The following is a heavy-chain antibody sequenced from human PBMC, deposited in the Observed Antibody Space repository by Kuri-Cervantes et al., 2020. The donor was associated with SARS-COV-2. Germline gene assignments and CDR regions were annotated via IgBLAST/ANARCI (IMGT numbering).Heavy chain of an antibody. CDR1: GYTFTTYY. J-gene: IGHJ6*02. D-gene: IGHD3-9*01. V-gene: IGHV1-46*01. Sequence: GESLKISCKASGYTFTTYYMHWVRQAPGQGLEWMGIINPSGGSTSYAQKFQGRVTMTRDTSTSTVYMQLSSLRAEDTAVYYCARDPTAGRLRYFDWFSSGPSNYYGMDVWGQGTTVTVSS. CDR3: ARDPTAGRLRYFDWFSSGPSNYYGMDV. CDR2: INPSGGST.